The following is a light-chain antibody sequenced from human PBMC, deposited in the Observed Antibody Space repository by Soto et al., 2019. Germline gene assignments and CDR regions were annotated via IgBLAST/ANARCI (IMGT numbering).Light chain of an antibody. Sequence: EIVLTQSPGTLSLSPGERATLSCRASQSVSSYLAWYQQKPGQAPRLLIYDASTRATGISARFSGSGSGTDFTLTISSLEPVDFAVYYCQQRSTWPVTFGQGTKVEVK. CDR3: QQRSTWPVT. V-gene: IGKV3-11*01. CDR2: DAS. J-gene: IGKJ1*01. CDR1: QSVSSY.